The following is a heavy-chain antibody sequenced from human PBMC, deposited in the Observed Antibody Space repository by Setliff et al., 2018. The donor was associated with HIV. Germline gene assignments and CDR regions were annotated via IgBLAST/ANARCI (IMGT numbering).Heavy chain of an antibody. Sequence: GASVKVSCKTSGYTFSRQCVHWVRQAPGQGLEWMGWINPDGGVTKYAQKLQGRVTMTRDTSITTVYMDLSRLTSDDTGIYYCARGGALSGFFFPNWLDPWGQGTLVTVS. D-gene: IGHD6-19*01. J-gene: IGHJ5*02. V-gene: IGHV1-2*02. CDR1: GYTFSRQC. CDR2: INPDGGVT. CDR3: ARGGALSGFFFPNWLDP.